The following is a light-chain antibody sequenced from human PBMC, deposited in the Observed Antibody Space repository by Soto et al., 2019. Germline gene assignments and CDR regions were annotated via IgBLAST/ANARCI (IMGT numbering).Light chain of an antibody. CDR1: QSISSY. CDR3: QQSYSTPRT. J-gene: IGKJ1*01. V-gene: IGKV1-39*01. Sequence: EIQMTQSPSSVSASVGDRVTITCRASQSISSYLNWYQQKPGKAPKLLIYAASSLQSGVPSRFSGSGSGTDFTLTISSLQPEDFATHYCQQSYSTPRTFGQGTKVDIK. CDR2: AAS.